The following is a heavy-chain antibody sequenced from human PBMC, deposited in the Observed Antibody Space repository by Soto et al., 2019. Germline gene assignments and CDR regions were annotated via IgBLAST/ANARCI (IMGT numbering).Heavy chain of an antibody. Sequence: QAQLVQSGAEVRKPGSSVRVSCKSSGGRFNTYVITWVRQAPGQGLEWMGGIIPVYRTTMYAQHFEDRVTITADESTSTADMEVSSLRSEDTAAYYCARGDSRGYYMDVWGQGTTVTVSS. CDR1: GGRFNTYV. J-gene: IGHJ6*03. CDR3: ARGDSRGYYMDV. CDR2: IIPVYRTT. D-gene: IGHD3-10*01. V-gene: IGHV1-69*12.